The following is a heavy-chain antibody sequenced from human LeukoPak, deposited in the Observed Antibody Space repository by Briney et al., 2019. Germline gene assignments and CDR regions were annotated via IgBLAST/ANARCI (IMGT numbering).Heavy chain of an antibody. D-gene: IGHD7-27*01. CDR2: IYTSGTT. Sequence: SETPSLTCTVSGGSISRGSYYWGWIRQPAGQGLEWIVRIYTSGTTNYNTALKSRVTISVDTSKNQFSLKLSSVTAADTAVYYCARVWGNDAFDIWGQGTMVTVSS. J-gene: IGHJ3*02. V-gene: IGHV4-61*02. CDR1: GGSISRGSYY. CDR3: ARVWGNDAFDI.